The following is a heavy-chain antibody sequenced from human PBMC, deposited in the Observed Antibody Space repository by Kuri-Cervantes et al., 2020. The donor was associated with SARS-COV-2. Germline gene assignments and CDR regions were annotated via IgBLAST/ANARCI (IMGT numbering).Heavy chain of an antibody. Sequence: ASVKVSCKASGYTFSSNAIHWVRQAPGQGLEWMGWISAYNGNTNYAQKLQGRVTMTTDTSTSTAYMELSSLRSEDTAVYYCARGSWQDPLYWGQGTLVTVSS. CDR3: ARGSWQDPLY. J-gene: IGHJ4*02. CDR2: ISAYNGNT. V-gene: IGHV1-18*01. D-gene: IGHD2-15*01. CDR1: GYTFSSNA.